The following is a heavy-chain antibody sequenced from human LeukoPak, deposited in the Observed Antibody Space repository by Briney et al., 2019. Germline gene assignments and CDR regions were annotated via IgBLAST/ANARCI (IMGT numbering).Heavy chain of an antibody. CDR1: GYTFTSYA. Sequence: ASVTVSCKASGYTFTSYAMHWVRQAPGQRLEWMGWINAGNGNTKYSQKFQGRVTITRDTSASTAYMELSSLRSEDTAVYYCARESHVTREDYWGQGTLVTVSS. V-gene: IGHV1-3*01. CDR3: ARESHVTREDY. D-gene: IGHD3-10*01. J-gene: IGHJ4*02. CDR2: INAGNGNT.